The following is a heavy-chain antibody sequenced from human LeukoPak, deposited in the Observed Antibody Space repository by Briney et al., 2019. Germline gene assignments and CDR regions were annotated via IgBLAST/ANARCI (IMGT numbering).Heavy chain of an antibody. J-gene: IGHJ4*02. Sequence: SETLSLTCAVYGGSFSDHYWTWIRQPPGKGLEWIGEINHSGSTNYNPSLKSRVTISVDTSKNQFSLKLSSVTAADTAVYYCARATMVRGVILFHYWGQGTLVTVSS. CDR3: ARATMVRGVILFHY. CDR2: INHSGST. V-gene: IGHV4-34*01. CDR1: GGSFSDHY. D-gene: IGHD3-10*01.